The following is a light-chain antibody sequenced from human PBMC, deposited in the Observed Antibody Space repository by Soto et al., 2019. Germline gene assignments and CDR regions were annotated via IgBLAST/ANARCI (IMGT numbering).Light chain of an antibody. Sequence: ERRMTQSPATLAVSPGERATLSCRASQSVSSNLGWYQQKPGQAPRLLIYSASIRATGIPARFSGSGSGTEFTLTISSLQSEDFAVYYCQQYDDRPVTFGGGTKVDIK. CDR1: QSVSSN. CDR2: SAS. CDR3: QQYDDRPVT. V-gene: IGKV3-15*01. J-gene: IGKJ4*01.